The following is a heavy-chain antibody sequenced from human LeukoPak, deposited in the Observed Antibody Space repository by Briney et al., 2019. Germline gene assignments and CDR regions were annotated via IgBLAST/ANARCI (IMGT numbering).Heavy chain of an antibody. CDR1: GFTFSDYF. CDR3: ARKNGFSAFDI. Sequence: GGSLRLSCAASGFTFSDYFMTWIRQAPGKGLEWVSGINWNGGSTGYADSVKGRFTISRDNAKNSLFLQMNSLRAEDTAFYYCARKNGFSAFDIWGQGTMVTVSS. J-gene: IGHJ3*02. D-gene: IGHD2-8*01. V-gene: IGHV3-20*04. CDR2: INWNGGST.